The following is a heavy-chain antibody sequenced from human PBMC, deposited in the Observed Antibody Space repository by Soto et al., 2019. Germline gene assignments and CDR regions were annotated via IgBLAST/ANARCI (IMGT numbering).Heavy chain of an antibody. CDR1: DGSISSGDYY. Sequence: SEILSLTCTVSDGSISSGDYYWTWIRQPPGKGLEWIGYIFYSGRTDYNPSLESRLTISVDTSKNQFSLKLNSVTAADTAVYYCARGNYSDYRSSFDFWGQGALVTVSS. J-gene: IGHJ4*02. D-gene: IGHD4-17*01. CDR2: IFYSGRT. CDR3: ARGNYSDYRSSFDF. V-gene: IGHV4-30-4*01.